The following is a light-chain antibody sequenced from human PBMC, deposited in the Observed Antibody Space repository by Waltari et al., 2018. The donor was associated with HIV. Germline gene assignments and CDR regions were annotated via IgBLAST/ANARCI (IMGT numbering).Light chain of an antibody. V-gene: IGKV4-1*01. CDR2: WAS. CDR1: QSVLYSSNNKNY. J-gene: IGKJ3*01. CDR3: QQYYTTPFT. Sequence: DIVMTQSPDSLAVSLGERATVNCKSRQSVLYSSNNKNYLAWYQQKPGQPPKLLIYWASTRESGVPDRFSGSGSGTDFTLTISRLQAEDVAVYYCQQYYTTPFTFGPGTKVDIK.